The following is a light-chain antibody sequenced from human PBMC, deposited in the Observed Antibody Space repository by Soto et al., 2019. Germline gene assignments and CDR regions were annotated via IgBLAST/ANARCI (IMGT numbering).Light chain of an antibody. CDR3: QQYDNSPWT. CDR2: GAS. CDR1: QSVSSSY. Sequence: EIVLTQSPGTLSLSPGERATLSCRASQSVSSSYLAWYQQKPGQAPRLLIYGASSRATGIPDRFSGSGSGTDFPLPISRLEPEDFAVYYCQQYDNSPWTFGQGTEVEIK. V-gene: IGKV3-20*01. J-gene: IGKJ1*01.